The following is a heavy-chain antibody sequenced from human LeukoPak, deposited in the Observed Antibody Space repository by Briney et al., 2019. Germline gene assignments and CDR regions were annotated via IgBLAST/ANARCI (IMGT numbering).Heavy chain of an antibody. D-gene: IGHD3-22*01. Sequence: SVKVSCKASGGTFSSYAISWVRQAPGQGLERMGGIIPIFGTANYAQKFQGRVTITADESTSTAYMELSSLRSEDTAVYYCARKGGYDSSGYYLCDYWGQGTLVTVSS. V-gene: IGHV1-69*13. CDR2: IIPIFGTA. J-gene: IGHJ4*02. CDR1: GGTFSSYA. CDR3: ARKGGYDSSGYYLCDY.